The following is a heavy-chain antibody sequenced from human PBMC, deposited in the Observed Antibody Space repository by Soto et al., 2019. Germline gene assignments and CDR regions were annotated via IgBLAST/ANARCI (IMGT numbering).Heavy chain of an antibody. Sequence: QPGGSLRLSCTASGFTFGDYAMGWFRQAPGKGLEWVGFIRSNTFGGTTVYAASVKGRFTISRDDSKSIAYLQMNSLKTEYTAMYYCTRDRDILTGYYSPNAFDYWGQGA. J-gene: IGHJ4*02. CDR1: GFTFGDYA. CDR3: TRDRDILTGYYSPNAFDY. V-gene: IGHV3-49*03. CDR2: IRSNTFGGTT. D-gene: IGHD3-9*01.